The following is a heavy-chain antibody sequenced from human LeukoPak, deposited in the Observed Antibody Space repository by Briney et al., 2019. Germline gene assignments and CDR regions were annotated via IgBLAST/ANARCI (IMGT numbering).Heavy chain of an antibody. CDR2: IKQDGSEK. Sequence: AGGSLRLSCTASGFTFSDYWMSWVRQAPGKGLGWVANIKQDGSEKYYVDSVEGRFNISRDNAENSLFLHMNSLRVEDTAIYYCARDDWRRDGNRNYGAFDIWGQGTMVTVSS. D-gene: IGHD5-24*01. CDR3: ARDDWRRDGNRNYGAFDI. J-gene: IGHJ3*02. CDR1: GFTFSDYW. V-gene: IGHV3-7*01.